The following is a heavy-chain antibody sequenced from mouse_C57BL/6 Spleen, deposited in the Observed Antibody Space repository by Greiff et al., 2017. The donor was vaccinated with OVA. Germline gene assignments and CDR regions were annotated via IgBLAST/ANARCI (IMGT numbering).Heavy chain of an antibody. J-gene: IGHJ2*01. V-gene: IGHV1-53*01. Sequence: VQLQQPGTELVKPGASVKLSCKASGYTFTSYWMHWVKQRPGQGLEWIGNINPSNGGTNYNEKFKSKATLTVDKSSSTAYRQLSSLTSEDSAVYYCARGFYYDYDVSYGGQGTTLTVSS. CDR3: ARGFYYDYDVSY. CDR1: GYTFTSYW. D-gene: IGHD2-4*01. CDR2: INPSNGGT.